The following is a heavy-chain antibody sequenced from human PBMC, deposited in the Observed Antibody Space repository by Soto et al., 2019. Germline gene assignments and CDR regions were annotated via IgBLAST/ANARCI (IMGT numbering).Heavy chain of an antibody. CDR3: ARGNVRWPPYGMDV. Sequence: SETLSLTCTVSGGSISSYYWSWIRQPAGKGLEWIGRIYTSGSTNYNPSPKSRVTMSVDTSKNQFSLKLSSVTAADTAVYYCARGNVRWPPYGMDVWGQGTTVTVSS. V-gene: IGHV4-4*07. D-gene: IGHD2-15*01. CDR2: IYTSGST. CDR1: GGSISSYY. J-gene: IGHJ6*02.